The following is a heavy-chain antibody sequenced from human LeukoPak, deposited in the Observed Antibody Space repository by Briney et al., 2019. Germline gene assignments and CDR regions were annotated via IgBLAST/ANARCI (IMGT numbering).Heavy chain of an antibody. CDR3: ASMGSYSTVDY. D-gene: IGHD6-13*01. Sequence: GGSLRLSCAASGFTVSSNYMSWVRQAPGKGLEWVSVIYSGGSTYYADSVKGRFTISRDNSKNTLYLQMNSLRAGDTAVYYCASMGSYSTVDYWGQGTLVTVSS. CDR1: GFTVSSNY. CDR2: IYSGGST. J-gene: IGHJ4*02. V-gene: IGHV3-66*02.